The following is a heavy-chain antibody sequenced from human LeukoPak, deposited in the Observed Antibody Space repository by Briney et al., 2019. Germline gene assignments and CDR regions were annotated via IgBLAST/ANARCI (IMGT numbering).Heavy chain of an antibody. Sequence: PGGSLRLSCAASGFTFSGFWMHWVRQAPGKGLVWVSRINSDGSSTSYADSVKGRFTISRDNAKNTLYLQMNSLRAEDTAVYYCARGQFYYDSSGYHFDYWGQGTLVTVSS. V-gene: IGHV3-74*01. CDR1: GFTFSGFW. CDR2: INSDGSST. J-gene: IGHJ4*02. D-gene: IGHD3-22*01. CDR3: ARGQFYYDSSGYHFDY.